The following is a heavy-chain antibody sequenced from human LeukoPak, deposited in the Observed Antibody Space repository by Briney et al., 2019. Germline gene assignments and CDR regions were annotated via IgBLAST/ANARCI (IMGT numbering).Heavy chain of an antibody. CDR3: AKDLGDILTGNDAFDI. CDR1: GFTFSTYA. J-gene: IGHJ3*02. CDR2: ISGSGDGGSGGNT. Sequence: GGSLRLSCAASGFTFSTYAMSWVRQAPGKGLEWVSAISGSGDGGSGGNTYYADSVKGRFTISRDNSKNTLYLQMNSLRAEDTAVYYCAKDLGDILTGNDAFDIWGQGTMVTVSS. V-gene: IGHV3-23*01. D-gene: IGHD3-9*01.